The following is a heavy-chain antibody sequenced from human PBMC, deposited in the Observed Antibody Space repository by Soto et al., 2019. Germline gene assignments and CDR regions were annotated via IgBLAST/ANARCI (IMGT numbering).Heavy chain of an antibody. J-gene: IGHJ4*02. CDR1: GFTFSSYG. Sequence: GGSLRLSCAASGFTFSSYGMHWVRQAPGKGLEWVAVIWYDGSNKYYADSVKGRFTISRDNSKNTLYLQMNSLRAEDTAVYYCARDLEGNYFGRESYDILTGTNYFDYWGQGTLVTVSS. V-gene: IGHV3-33*01. D-gene: IGHD3-9*01. CDR2: IWYDGSNK. CDR3: ARDLEGNYFGRESYDILTGTNYFDY.